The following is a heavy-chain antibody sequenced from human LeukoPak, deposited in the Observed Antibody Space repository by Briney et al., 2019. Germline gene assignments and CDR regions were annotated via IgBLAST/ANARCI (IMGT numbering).Heavy chain of an antibody. Sequence: SESLSLTCTISGGSISSSSYYWGWIRQPPGKGLEWIGSIYYSGSTYYNPSLKSRVTISVDTSKNQFSLKLSSVTAADTAVYYCARQVSWGYYYYMDVWGKGTTVTVSS. V-gene: IGHV4-39*07. CDR2: IYYSGST. D-gene: IGHD3-16*01. J-gene: IGHJ6*03. CDR1: GGSISSSSYY. CDR3: ARQVSWGYYYYMDV.